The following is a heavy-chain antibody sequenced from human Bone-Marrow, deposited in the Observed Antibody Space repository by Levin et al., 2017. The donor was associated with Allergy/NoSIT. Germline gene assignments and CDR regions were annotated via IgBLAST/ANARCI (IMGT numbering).Heavy chain of an antibody. D-gene: IGHD6-6*01. CDR1: GGTFSSYA. Sequence: SGESLKISCKASGGTFSSYAISWVRQAPGQGLEWMGGIIPIFGTANYAQKFQGRVTITADESTSTAYMELSSLRSEDTAVYYCARKYSSSHEYFDYWGQGTLVTVSS. V-gene: IGHV1-69*01. J-gene: IGHJ4*02. CDR2: IIPIFGTA. CDR3: ARKYSSSHEYFDY.